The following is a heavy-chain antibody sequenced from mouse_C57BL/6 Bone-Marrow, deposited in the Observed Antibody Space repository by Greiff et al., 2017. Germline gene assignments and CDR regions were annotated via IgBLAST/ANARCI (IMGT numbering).Heavy chain of an antibody. D-gene: IGHD1-1*01. CDR3: APVVVLPFDY. J-gene: IGHJ2*01. CDR1: GYTFTSYW. CDR2: IDPSDSYT. V-gene: IGHV1-59*01. Sequence: QVQLQQPGAELVRPGTSVKLSCKASGYTFTSYWMHWVKQRPGQGLEWIGVIDPSDSYTNYNQKFKGKATLTVDTSSSTAYMQLSSLTSEDSAVYYCAPVVVLPFDYWGQGTTLTVSS.